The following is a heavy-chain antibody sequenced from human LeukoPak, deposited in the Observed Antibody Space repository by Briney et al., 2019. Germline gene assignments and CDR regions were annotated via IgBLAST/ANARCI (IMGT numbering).Heavy chain of an antibody. Sequence: GRSLRLSCAASGFTFSTYAMHWVRQAPGKGLERAAVISYDGRNEYYTDSVKGRFTISRDNSKNTLNLQMNSLRPEDTAVYYCARGGSSSWYQVYWGQGTLVTVSS. CDR2: ISYDGRNE. D-gene: IGHD6-13*01. CDR1: GFTFSTYA. V-gene: IGHV3-30*04. J-gene: IGHJ4*02. CDR3: ARGGSSSWYQVY.